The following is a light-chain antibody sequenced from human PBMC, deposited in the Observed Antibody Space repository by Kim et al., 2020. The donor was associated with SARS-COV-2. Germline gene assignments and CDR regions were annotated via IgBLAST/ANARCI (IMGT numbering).Light chain of an antibody. V-gene: IGKV4-1*01. CDR2: WAS. CDR3: QQYYSTPPLT. Sequence: DIVMTQSPDSLAVSLGERATINCKSSQSVLYSSNNKNYLAWYQQKPGQPPKLLIYWASTRESGVPDRFSGSGSGTDFTLTISSLQAEDVAVYYCQQYYSTPPLTFGQGTKVDIK. CDR1: QSVLYSSNNKNY. J-gene: IGKJ1*01.